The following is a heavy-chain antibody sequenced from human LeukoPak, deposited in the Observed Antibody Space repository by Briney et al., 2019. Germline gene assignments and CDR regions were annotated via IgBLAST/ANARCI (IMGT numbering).Heavy chain of an antibody. D-gene: IGHD2-21*02. CDR3: ARGHSDLDY. V-gene: IGHV1-2*02. Sequence: GASVKVSCKASGYTFTGYYLHWVRQAPGQGLEWMGWNDPNSGGTNYAQKFQGRVTMTRDTSISTAYMELSRLRSDDTAAYYCARGHSDLDYWGQGTLVTVSS. J-gene: IGHJ4*02. CDR2: NDPNSGGT. CDR1: GYTFTGYY.